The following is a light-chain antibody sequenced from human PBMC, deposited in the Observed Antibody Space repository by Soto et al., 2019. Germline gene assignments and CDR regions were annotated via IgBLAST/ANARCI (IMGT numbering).Light chain of an antibody. V-gene: IGLV1-47*02. J-gene: IGLJ3*02. CDR3: ASRDDTLGGPV. CDR1: SSNIGNNY. CDR2: SDR. Sequence: QSVLTQPPSASGTPGQRVAISCCGNSSNIGNNYVYWYQQFPGMALKLIIYSDRQRPPGVPDRFSGSKSGTSASLAIRGLRSEDEADYHCASRDDTLGGPVFGGGTKVTVL.